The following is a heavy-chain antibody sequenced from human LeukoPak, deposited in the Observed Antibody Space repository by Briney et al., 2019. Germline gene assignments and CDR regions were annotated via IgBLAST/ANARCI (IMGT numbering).Heavy chain of an antibody. CDR1: GHTFTSYG. Sequence: ASVKVSCKASGHTFTSYGISWVRQAPGQGLEWMGWISAYNGNTNYAQKLQGRVTMTTDTSTSTAYMELRSLRSDDTAVYYCARGGYSYGYLSSWYFDYWGQGTLVTVSS. V-gene: IGHV1-18*01. CDR2: ISAYNGNT. CDR3: ARGGYSYGYLSSWYFDY. D-gene: IGHD5-18*01. J-gene: IGHJ4*02.